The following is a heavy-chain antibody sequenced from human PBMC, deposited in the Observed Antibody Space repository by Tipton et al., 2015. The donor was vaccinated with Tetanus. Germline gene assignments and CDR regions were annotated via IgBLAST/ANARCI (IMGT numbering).Heavy chain of an antibody. Sequence: SLRLSCVASGLPFSDFAMTWVRQAPGKGLDWVSTISVSGTTYNADSVKGRFTISRDNSWNTLYLQMNSLRAEDTDIYYCASPVRAHLYAFDYWGQGSLVTVSS. V-gene: IGHV3-23*01. D-gene: IGHD2-2*02. CDR3: ASPVRAHLYAFDY. J-gene: IGHJ4*02. CDR2: ISVSGTT. CDR1: GLPFSDFA.